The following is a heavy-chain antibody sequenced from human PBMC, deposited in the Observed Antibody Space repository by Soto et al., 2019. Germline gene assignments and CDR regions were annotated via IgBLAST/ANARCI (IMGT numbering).Heavy chain of an antibody. CDR1: GASVSDNREA. D-gene: IGHD1-26*01. V-gene: IGHV6-1*01. J-gene: IGHJ4*02. Sequence: SQTLSLTCAISGASVSDNREARNSFWHSPSRGPECLGRTYSSSKRHKDYPVSVKSQITVARDTSKNKFSLHLNSVTPEDTAVEYYARQFPYSGSRDRHLDYWGQGALVTLSS. CDR2: TYSSSKRHK. CDR3: ARQFPYSGSRDRHLDY.